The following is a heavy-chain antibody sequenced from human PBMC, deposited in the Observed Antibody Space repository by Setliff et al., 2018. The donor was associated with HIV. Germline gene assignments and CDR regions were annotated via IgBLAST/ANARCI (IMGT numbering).Heavy chain of an antibody. CDR3: ARGLDF. V-gene: IGHV3-21*01. Sequence: PGESLKISCAAYGFTFSSYAMTWVRQAPGKGLEWVSSISSTSSYMYYADSVKGRFTISRDNAENSLYLQMNSLRADDPAVYFCARGLDFWGQGTLVTVSS. CDR2: ISSTSSYM. CDR1: GFTFSSYA. J-gene: IGHJ4*02.